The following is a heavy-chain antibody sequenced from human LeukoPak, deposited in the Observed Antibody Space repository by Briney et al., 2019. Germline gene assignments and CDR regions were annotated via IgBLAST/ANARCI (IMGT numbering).Heavy chain of an antibody. CDR3: ARDALIGSGWYYFDY. D-gene: IGHD6-19*01. J-gene: IGHJ4*02. Sequence: GGSLRLSCAASGFTFSSYWMHWVRQAPGKGLVWVSRIKSDGSETNYADSVKGRFTISRDNAKNTLNLQMNSLRAEDTAVYYCARDALIGSGWYYFDYWGQGTLVTVSS. V-gene: IGHV3-74*01. CDR2: IKSDGSET. CDR1: GFTFSSYW.